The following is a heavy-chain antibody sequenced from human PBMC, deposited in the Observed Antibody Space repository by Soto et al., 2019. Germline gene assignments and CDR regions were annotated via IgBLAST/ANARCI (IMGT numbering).Heavy chain of an antibody. CDR2: ISSSGSTI. J-gene: IGHJ4*02. CDR3: ARSAPTIVGANDY. Sequence: EVQLVESGGGLVQPGGSLRLSCAASGFTFSSYEMNWVRQAPGKGLEWVSYISSSGSTIYYADSVKGRFTISRDNAKNSLYLQMNSLRAEDTAVYYCARSAPTIVGANDYWGQGTLVTVSS. V-gene: IGHV3-48*03. D-gene: IGHD1-26*01. CDR1: GFTFSSYE.